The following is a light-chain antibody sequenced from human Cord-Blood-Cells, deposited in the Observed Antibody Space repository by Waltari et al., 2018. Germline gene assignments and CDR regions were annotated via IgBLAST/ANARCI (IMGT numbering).Light chain of an antibody. CDR2: DAC. CDR3: QQYNSYST. J-gene: IGKJ2*01. Sequence: DIQMTQSPSTLSASVGDRVTITCRASQSISSWLAWYQQNPGKAPKRLNCDACSLASGVQSRCSGSGSGTELILTISRLQPDDFATYCCQQYNSYSTFDQVTKLEIK. CDR1: QSISSW. V-gene: IGKV1-5*01.